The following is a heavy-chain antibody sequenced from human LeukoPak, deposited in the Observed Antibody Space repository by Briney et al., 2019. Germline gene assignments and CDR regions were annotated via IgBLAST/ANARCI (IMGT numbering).Heavy chain of an antibody. CDR1: GFTFNSFG. J-gene: IGHJ4*02. V-gene: IGHV3-33*06. D-gene: IGHD1-26*01. CDR3: AKDRMTSGTYFQFDY. Sequence: SGGSLRLSCATSGFTFNSFGMHWVRQAPGKGLEWVAVIWHDGSNKYYADSVKGRFTISRDNSKNTLYLEMNSLRAEDTAVYYCAKDRMTSGTYFQFDYWGQGTLVTVSP. CDR2: IWHDGSNK.